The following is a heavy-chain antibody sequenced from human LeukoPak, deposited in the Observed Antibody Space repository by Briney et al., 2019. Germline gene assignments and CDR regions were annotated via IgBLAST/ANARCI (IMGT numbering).Heavy chain of an antibody. CDR2: ISSSSSTI. CDR1: GFTFSSYS. Sequence: GGSLRLSCAASGFTFSSYSMNWVRQAPGKGLEWVSYISSSSSTIYYADSVKGRFTISRDNAKNSLYLQMNSLRAEDTAVYYCARRYGGWDFDYWGQGTLVTVSS. D-gene: IGHD4-23*01. J-gene: IGHJ4*02. V-gene: IGHV3-48*01. CDR3: ARRYGGWDFDY.